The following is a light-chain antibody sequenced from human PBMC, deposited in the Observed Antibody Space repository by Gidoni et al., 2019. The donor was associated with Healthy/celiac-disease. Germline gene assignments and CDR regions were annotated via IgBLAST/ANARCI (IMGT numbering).Light chain of an antibody. CDR3: QQRSNWLWT. J-gene: IGKJ1*01. CDR1: LSVSSY. Sequence: EIVLTQSPATLSLSPGARATLSCRASLSVSSYLAWYQQKPGQAPRLLIHDASNRATGIPARFSGSGSGTDFTLTISSLEPEDFAVYYCQQRSNWLWTFXQXTKVEIK. V-gene: IGKV3-11*01. CDR2: DAS.